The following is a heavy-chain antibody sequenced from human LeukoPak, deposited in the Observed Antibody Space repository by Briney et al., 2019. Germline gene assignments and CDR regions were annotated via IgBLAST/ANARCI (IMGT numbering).Heavy chain of an antibody. V-gene: IGHV3-30-3*01. CDR1: GFTFSSYA. Sequence: GRSLRPSCAASGFTFSSYAMHWVRQAPGKGLEWVAVISYDGSNKYYADSVKGRFTISRDNSKNTLYLQMNSLRAEDTAVYYCARDSIVGATWGQGTLVTVSS. CDR2: ISYDGSNK. D-gene: IGHD1-26*01. J-gene: IGHJ4*02. CDR3: ARDSIVGAT.